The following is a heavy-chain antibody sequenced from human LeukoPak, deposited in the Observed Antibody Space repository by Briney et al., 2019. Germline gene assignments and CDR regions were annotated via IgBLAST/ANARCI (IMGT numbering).Heavy chain of an antibody. CDR3: AREDILTGYWNWFDP. Sequence: SETLSLTCAVYGGSLSGYYWGWIRQPPGKGLEWIGSIYHSGSTYYNPSLKSRVTISVDTSKNQFSLKLSSVTAADTAVYYCAREDILTGYWNWFDPWGQGTLVTVSS. D-gene: IGHD3-9*01. CDR1: GGSLSGYY. V-gene: IGHV4-38-2*01. J-gene: IGHJ5*02. CDR2: IYHSGST.